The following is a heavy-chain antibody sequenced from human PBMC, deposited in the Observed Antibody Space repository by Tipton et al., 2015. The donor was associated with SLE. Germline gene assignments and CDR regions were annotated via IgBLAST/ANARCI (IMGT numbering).Heavy chain of an antibody. J-gene: IGHJ6*03. CDR3: TRARDGSSWGYYMDV. CDR1: GGSISSGDYY. Sequence: TLSLTCTVSGGSISSGDYYWSWIRQPPGKGLEWIGYIYYSGSTYYNPSLNSRVTISVDTSKNQFSLKLSSVTAADTAVYYCTRARDGSSWGYYMDVWGKGTTVTVSS. D-gene: IGHD6-13*01. V-gene: IGHV4-30-4*01. CDR2: IYYSGST.